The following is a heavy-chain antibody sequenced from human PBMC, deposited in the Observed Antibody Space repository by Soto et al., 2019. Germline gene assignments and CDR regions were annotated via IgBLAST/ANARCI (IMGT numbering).Heavy chain of an antibody. CDR1: GFTFRTYA. CDR3: AKIPTGSGSSTCYY. V-gene: IGHV3-23*01. Sequence: GGSLRLSCAASGFTFRTYAMNWVRQAPGKALEWISAISGSGSFTHYAASMRGRFTISRDNSQNQLYLQINNLRGDDTAMYYCAKIPTGSGSSTCYYWGQGIQVTISS. D-gene: IGHD3-10*01. J-gene: IGHJ4*02. CDR2: ISGSGSFT.